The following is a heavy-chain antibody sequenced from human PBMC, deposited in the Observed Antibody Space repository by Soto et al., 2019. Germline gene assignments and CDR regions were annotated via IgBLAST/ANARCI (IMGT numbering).Heavy chain of an antibody. CDR1: GFTFSTYS. CDR2: ISSGSSYI. CDR3: ATYTGSYYHYGMDV. D-gene: IGHD5-12*01. J-gene: IGHJ6*02. Sequence: PGGSPRLSCAASGFTFSTYSMNWVRQAPGKGLEWVSSISSGSSYIYYADSVKGRFTISRDNAHNSLYLQMNSLRAEDTAVYYCATYTGSYYHYGMDVWGQGTTVTVSS. V-gene: IGHV3-21*01.